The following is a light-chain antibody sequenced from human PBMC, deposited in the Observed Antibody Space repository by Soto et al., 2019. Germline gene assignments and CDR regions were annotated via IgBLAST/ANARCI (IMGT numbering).Light chain of an antibody. CDR3: QQRSNWLT. J-gene: IGKJ4*01. CDR2: AAS. Sequence: DIQLTQSPSFLSASVGDRVTITCRASQGISSYLAWYQQKPGKAPKLLIYAASTLQSGVPLRFSGSGSGTSFTLTISSLEPEDFAVYYCQQRSNWLTFGGGTKVEIK. CDR1: QGISSY. V-gene: IGKV1-9*01.